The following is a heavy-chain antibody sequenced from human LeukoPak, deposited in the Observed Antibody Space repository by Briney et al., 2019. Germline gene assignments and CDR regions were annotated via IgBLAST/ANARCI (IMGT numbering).Heavy chain of an antibody. V-gene: IGHV4-39*07. CDR2: IYYSGST. CDR1: GGSISSSSYY. CDR3: ARASFLSGTPDAFDI. Sequence: PSETLSLTCTVSGGSISSSSYYWGWIRQPPGKGLEWIGSIYYSGSTYYNPSLKSRVTISVDTSKNQFSLKLSSVTAADTAVYYCARASFLSGTPDAFDIWGQGTMVTVSS. D-gene: IGHD3-3*01. J-gene: IGHJ3*02.